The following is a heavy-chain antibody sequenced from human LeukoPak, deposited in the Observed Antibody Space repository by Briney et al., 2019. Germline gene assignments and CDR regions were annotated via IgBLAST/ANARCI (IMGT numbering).Heavy chain of an antibody. D-gene: IGHD4-17*01. J-gene: IGHJ4*02. CDR1: GFTFFESA. CDR2: ISASGGVT. V-gene: IGHV3-23*01. Sequence: GGSLTLSCAASGFTFFESAMSWVRQAPGKGLEWVAGISASGGVTYYTDSVKGRFTISRDTSKSTVYLQMHSLRVDDAAVYFCAKGGIYGDCGAFWGQGTLVAVSS. CDR3: AKGGIYGDCGAF.